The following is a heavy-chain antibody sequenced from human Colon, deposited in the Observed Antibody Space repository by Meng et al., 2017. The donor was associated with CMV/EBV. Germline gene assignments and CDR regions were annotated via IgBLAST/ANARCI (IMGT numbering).Heavy chain of an antibody. J-gene: IGHJ4*02. CDR2: IYPGNSET. V-gene: IGHV5-51*01. Sequence: KVSCKGSGYTFTNHWIGWVRQMPGKGLEWMGIIYPGNSETRYSPSFQGQVTMSVDKSTSTASLQWSSLKASDTAMYYCARRLDDSSPDYWGQGTLVTVSS. D-gene: IGHD6-6*01. CDR3: ARRLDDSSPDY. CDR1: GYTFTNHW.